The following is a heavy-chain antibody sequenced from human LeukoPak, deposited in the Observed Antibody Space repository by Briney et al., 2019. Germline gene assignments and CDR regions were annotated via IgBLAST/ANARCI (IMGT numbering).Heavy chain of an antibody. J-gene: IGHJ3*02. CDR1: GGSISSGSYY. CDR2: IYHSGST. D-gene: IGHD6-19*01. V-gene: IGHV4-39*07. CDR3: AREWAVKTAMAFDI. Sequence: SETLSLTCTVSGGSISSGSYYWGWIRQPPGKGLEWIATIYHSGSTYYNPSLKSRVTISVDTSKNQFSLKLNSVTAADTAVYYCAREWAVKTAMAFDIWGQGTMVTVSS.